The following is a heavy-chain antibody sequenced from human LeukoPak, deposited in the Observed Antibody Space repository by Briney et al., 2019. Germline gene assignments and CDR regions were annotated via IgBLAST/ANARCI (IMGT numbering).Heavy chain of an antibody. V-gene: IGHV3-23*01. D-gene: IGHD4-11*01. CDR1: GFTFTSYA. Sequence: GGSLRLSCAASGFTFTSYAMNWVRQAPGKGLEWVSGIHGSGGATYYADSVKGRFTISRDNSKNTLYLQMNSLRAEDTAVYYCAKDLQVVPASFDYWGRGTRVTVSS. J-gene: IGHJ4*02. CDR2: IHGSGGAT. CDR3: AKDLQVVPASFDY.